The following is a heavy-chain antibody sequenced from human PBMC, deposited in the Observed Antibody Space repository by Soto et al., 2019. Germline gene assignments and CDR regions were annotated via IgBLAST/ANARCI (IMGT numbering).Heavy chain of an antibody. Sequence: SVKVSCKASGGTFSSYAISWVRQAPGQGLEWMGGIIPIFGTANYAQKFQGRVTITADESTSTVYMELSSLRSEDTAVYYCARSSGYPLAGFDYWGQGTLVTVSS. D-gene: IGHD3-22*01. J-gene: IGHJ4*02. CDR2: IIPIFGTA. CDR3: ARSSGYPLAGFDY. CDR1: GGTFSSYA. V-gene: IGHV1-69*13.